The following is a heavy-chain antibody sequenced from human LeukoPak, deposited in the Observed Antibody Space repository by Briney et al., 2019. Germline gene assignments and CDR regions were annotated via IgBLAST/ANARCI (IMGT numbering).Heavy chain of an antibody. V-gene: IGHV3-30*04. D-gene: IGHD3-10*02. Sequence: GGSLRLSCAASGFTFSSYAMHWVRQAPGKGLEWVAGITDGADSTYHADSVKGRFTISRDNAKNSLYLQMNSLRAEDTAVYYCAELGITMIGGVWGKGTTVTISS. CDR3: AELGITMIGGV. J-gene: IGHJ6*04. CDR1: GFTFSSYA. CDR2: ITDGADST.